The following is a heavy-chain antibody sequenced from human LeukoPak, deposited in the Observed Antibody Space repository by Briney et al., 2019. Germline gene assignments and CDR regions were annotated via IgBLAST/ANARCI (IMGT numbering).Heavy chain of an antibody. J-gene: IGHJ6*03. CDR2: IIPIFGTA. Sequence: SVNVSCTASGGTFSSYAISWVRQAPGQGLEWMGGIIPIFGTANYAQKFQGRVTITTDESTSTAYMELSSLRSEDTAVYYCARMGQQLANHYYYYYMDVWGKGTTVTVSS. D-gene: IGHD6-13*01. V-gene: IGHV1-69*05. CDR1: GGTFSSYA. CDR3: ARMGQQLANHYYYYYMDV.